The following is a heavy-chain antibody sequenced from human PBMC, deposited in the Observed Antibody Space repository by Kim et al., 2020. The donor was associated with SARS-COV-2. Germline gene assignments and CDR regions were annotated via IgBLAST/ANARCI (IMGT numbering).Heavy chain of an antibody. J-gene: IGHJ4*02. CDR3: AKDTGSRSFDY. V-gene: IGHV3-23*01. D-gene: IGHD2-15*01. Sequence: TYTADSVKGRFTHARDNSKNTLYLQRNSLRAEDTAIYYCAKDTGSRSFDYWGQGTLLTVSS. CDR2: T.